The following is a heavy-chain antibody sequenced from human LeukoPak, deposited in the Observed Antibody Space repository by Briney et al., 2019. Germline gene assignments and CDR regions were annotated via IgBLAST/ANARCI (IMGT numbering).Heavy chain of an antibody. CDR2: LYTSGST. CDR1: GGSISSYY. V-gene: IGHV4-4*07. D-gene: IGHD3-22*01. Sequence: SETLSLTCTVSGGSISSYYWSWIRQPAGKGLEWIGRLYTSGSTNYNPSLKSRVTMPIDTSKNQFSLRLSSVTAADTAVYYCARDRGHYDTSGYLFDFWGQGTLVTVSS. J-gene: IGHJ4*02. CDR3: ARDRGHYDTSGYLFDF.